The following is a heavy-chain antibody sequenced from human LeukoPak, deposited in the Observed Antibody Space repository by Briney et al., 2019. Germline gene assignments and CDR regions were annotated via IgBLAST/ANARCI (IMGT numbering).Heavy chain of an antibody. J-gene: IGHJ4*02. CDR2: ISGSGGST. Sequence: PPGGTLRLSCAASGFTFSSYAMSWVRQAPGKGLEWVSAISGSGGSTYYADSVKGRFTISRDNSKNTLYLQMNSLRAEDTAVYYCAKAKYYYDPPPPFDYWGQGTLVTVSS. CDR3: AKAKYYYDPPPPFDY. D-gene: IGHD3-22*01. CDR1: GFTFSSYA. V-gene: IGHV3-23*01.